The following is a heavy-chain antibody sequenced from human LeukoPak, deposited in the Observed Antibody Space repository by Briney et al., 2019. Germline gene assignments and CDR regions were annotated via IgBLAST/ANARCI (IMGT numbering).Heavy chain of an antibody. Sequence: GGSLRLSCVASGFIFSRFEMNWVRQAPGKGLEWISYISSRGTTIWYADSVKGRFTISRDNAKNSLYLQMNSLRAEDTAVYYCARDPLKRAFDIWGQGTMVTVSS. J-gene: IGHJ3*02. CDR3: ARDPLKRAFDI. CDR1: GFIFSRFE. V-gene: IGHV3-48*03. CDR2: ISSRGTTI.